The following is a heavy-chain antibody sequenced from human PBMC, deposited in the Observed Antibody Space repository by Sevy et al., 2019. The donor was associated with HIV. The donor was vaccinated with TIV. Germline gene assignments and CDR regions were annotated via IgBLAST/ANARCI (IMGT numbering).Heavy chain of an antibody. CDR1: GYTFTSYG. CDR2: ISAYNGNT. Sequence: ASVKVSCKASGYTFTSYGISWVRQAPGQGLEWMGWISAYNGNTNYSQKLQGRGTMTTDTSTSTAYMELRSLRSDDTAVYYCAREKAGTAYYYGMDVWGQGTTVTVSS. J-gene: IGHJ6*02. D-gene: IGHD1-7*01. CDR3: AREKAGTAYYYGMDV. V-gene: IGHV1-18*01.